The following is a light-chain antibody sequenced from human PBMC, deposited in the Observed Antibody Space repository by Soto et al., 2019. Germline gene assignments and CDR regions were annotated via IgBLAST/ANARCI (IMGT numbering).Light chain of an antibody. J-gene: IGKJ4*01. CDR2: WAS. V-gene: IGKV4-1*01. Sequence: DIVMTQSPDSLAVSLGERATINCKSSQSVLYRSNNENSLAWYQQKSGQPPKLLIYWASTRESGVPDRFSGSGSGTDFTLTISSLQAEDVAVYYCQQYYSPPSTFGGGTKVEIK. CDR1: QSVLYRSNNENS. CDR3: QQYYSPPST.